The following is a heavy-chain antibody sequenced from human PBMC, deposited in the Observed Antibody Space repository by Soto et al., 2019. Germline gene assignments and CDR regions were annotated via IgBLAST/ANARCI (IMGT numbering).Heavy chain of an antibody. V-gene: IGHV1-2*04. Sequence: QVQLVQSGAEVQKPGASVKVSCKASGYTFTGYYMHWVRQAPGQGLEWMGWINPNSGGTNYAQKFQGWVTMTRDTSISTAYMELSRLRSDDTAVYYCARGHGDCSSTSCYFDYWGQGTLVTVSS. CDR3: ARGHGDCSSTSCYFDY. J-gene: IGHJ4*02. CDR1: GYTFTGYY. CDR2: INPNSGGT. D-gene: IGHD2-2*03.